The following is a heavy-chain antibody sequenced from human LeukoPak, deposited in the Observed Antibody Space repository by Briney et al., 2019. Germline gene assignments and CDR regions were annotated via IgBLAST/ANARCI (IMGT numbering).Heavy chain of an antibody. CDR1: GFIFSSSW. Sequence: GGSLRLSCAASGFIFSSSWMSWVRQAPGKGLEWVAYIKQDGSEKYYVDSVKGRFTISRDNAKNSLYLQMNSLRAEDTAVYYCASQDYWGQGTLVTVSS. V-gene: IGHV3-7*01. J-gene: IGHJ4*02. CDR3: ASQDY. CDR2: IKQDGSEK.